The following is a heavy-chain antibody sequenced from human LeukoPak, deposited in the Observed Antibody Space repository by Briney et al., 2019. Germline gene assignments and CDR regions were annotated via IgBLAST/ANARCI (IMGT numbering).Heavy chain of an antibody. CDR1: GGSISSSSYY. J-gene: IGHJ6*02. V-gene: IGHV4-39*02. CDR3: ARDDEYSSSSIYGMDV. CDR2: IYFSGST. D-gene: IGHD6-6*01. Sequence: SETLSLTCTVSGGSISSSSYYWGWIRQPPGKGLEGIGSIYFSGSTYDNQSLKSRVTISVDTSKNQFSLKLNSVTAADTAVYYCARDDEYSSSSIYGMDVWGQGTTVTVSS.